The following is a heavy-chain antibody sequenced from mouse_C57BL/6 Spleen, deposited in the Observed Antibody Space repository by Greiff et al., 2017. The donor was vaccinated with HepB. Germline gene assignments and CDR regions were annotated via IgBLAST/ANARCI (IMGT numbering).Heavy chain of an antibody. V-gene: IGHV1-82*01. CDR1: GYAFSSSW. D-gene: IGHD1-1*01. CDR2: IYPGDGDT. CDR3: AGGSSYGDY. Sequence: QVQLQQSGPELVKPGASVKISCKASGYAFSSSWMNWVKERPGKGLEWIGRIYPGDGDTNYNGKFKGKATLTADKSSSTAYMQLSSLTSEDSAVYFCAGGSSYGDYWGQGTTLTVSS. J-gene: IGHJ2*01.